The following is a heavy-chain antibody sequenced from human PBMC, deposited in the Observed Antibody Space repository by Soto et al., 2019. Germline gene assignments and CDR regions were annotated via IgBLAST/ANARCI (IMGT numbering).Heavy chain of an antibody. J-gene: IGHJ6*02. CDR1: GFTFSSYS. V-gene: IGHV3-48*02. CDR3: AREATIFGVVIISLIYGMDV. CDR2: IISSSSTI. Sequence: GGSLRLSCAASGFTFSSYSMNRVRQAPGKGLEWVSYIISSSSTIYYADSVKGRFTISRDNAKNSLYLQMNSLRDEDTAVYYCAREATIFGVVIISLIYGMDVWGQGTTVTVSS. D-gene: IGHD3-3*01.